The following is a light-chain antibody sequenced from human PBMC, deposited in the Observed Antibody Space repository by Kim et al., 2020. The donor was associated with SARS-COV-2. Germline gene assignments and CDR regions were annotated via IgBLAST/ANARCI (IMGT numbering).Light chain of an antibody. CDR2: KAS. CDR1: RSISSW. Sequence: DIQMTQSPSTLSASVGDRVTITCRASRSISSWLAWYQQKPGKAPQLLIYKASTLGSGVPSRFSGSESGTEFTLTISSLQPDDFAVYYCLQYSSYSPRTFGQGTKVDIK. V-gene: IGKV1-5*03. CDR3: LQYSSYSPRT. J-gene: IGKJ1*01.